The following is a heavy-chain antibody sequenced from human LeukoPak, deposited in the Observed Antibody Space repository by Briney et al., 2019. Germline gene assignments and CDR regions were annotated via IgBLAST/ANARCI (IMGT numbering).Heavy chain of an antibody. J-gene: IGHJ5*02. CDR1: GFTFSSYG. V-gene: IGHV3-30*02. Sequence: GGSLRLSCAASGFTFSSYGMHWVRQAPGKGLEWVAFIRYDGSNKYYADSVKGRFTISRDNSKNTLYLQMNSLRAGDTAVYYCAKKQYGSGSYYGWFDPWGQGTLVTVSS. CDR2: IRYDGSNK. D-gene: IGHD3-10*01. CDR3: AKKQYGSGSYYGWFDP.